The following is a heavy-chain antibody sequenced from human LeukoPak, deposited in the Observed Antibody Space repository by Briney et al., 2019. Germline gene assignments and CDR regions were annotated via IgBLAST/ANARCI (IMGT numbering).Heavy chain of an antibody. CDR1: GFTFSNYA. CDR2: VSYDGSNK. CDR3: ATIGDRRSGEPYRIDY. V-gene: IGHV3-30-3*01. J-gene: IGHJ4*02. D-gene: IGHD1-26*01. Sequence: GGSLRLPCAASGFTFSNYAMHWVRQAPGKGLEWVAVVSYDGSNKYYADSVKGRFTISRDNSKNTLYLQMNSLRAEDAAVYYCATIGDRRSGEPYRIDYWGQGTLVTVSS.